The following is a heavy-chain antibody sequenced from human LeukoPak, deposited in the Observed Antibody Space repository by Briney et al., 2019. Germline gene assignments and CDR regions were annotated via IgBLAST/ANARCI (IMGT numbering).Heavy chain of an antibody. D-gene: IGHD3-9*01. CDR3: ARGNILTGYCFDF. CDR2: IHYTGAI. V-gene: IGHV4-34*01. CDR1: GGSFSGYY. Sequence: SETLSLTCAVYGGSFSGYYWSWNRQTPGRGLEWVGEIHYTGAISYNPSLKSRATISTDTSKNQFSLRLSSVTAADTAVYYCARGNILTGYCFDFWGQGALVTVSS. J-gene: IGHJ4*02.